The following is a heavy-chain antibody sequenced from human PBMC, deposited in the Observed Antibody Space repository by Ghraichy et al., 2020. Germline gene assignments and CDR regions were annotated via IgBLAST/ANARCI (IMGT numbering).Heavy chain of an antibody. J-gene: IGHJ5*01. CDR1: GYTFTSYG. D-gene: IGHD6-13*01. Sequence: ASVKVSCKASGYTFTSYGISWVRQAPGQGLEWMGWISAYNGNTNYAQQLQGRVTLTTDTSTTTAYMELRSLRSDDTAVYYCARSRAAVGTGRLDSWGQGTLVTVSS. V-gene: IGHV1-18*01. CDR3: ARSRAAVGTGRLDS. CDR2: ISAYNGNT.